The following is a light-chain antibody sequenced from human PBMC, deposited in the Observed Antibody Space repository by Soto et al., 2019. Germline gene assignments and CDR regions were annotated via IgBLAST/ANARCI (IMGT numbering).Light chain of an antibody. V-gene: IGLV4-69*01. Sequence: QLVLTQSPSASASLGASVKLTCTLSSGYSSYAIAWHQQQPEKGPRYLMILNSDVSHNKGDGIPDRFSGSSSGTERYLTISSLQSEDEGDYYCQTWGTGFWVFGGGTKLTVL. CDR3: QTWGTGFWV. J-gene: IGLJ3*02. CDR2: LNSDVSH. CDR1: SGYSSYA.